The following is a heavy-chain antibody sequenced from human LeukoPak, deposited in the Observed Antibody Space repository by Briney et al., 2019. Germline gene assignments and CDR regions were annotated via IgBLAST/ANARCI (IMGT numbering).Heavy chain of an antibody. CDR2: ISSSGSTI. V-gene: IGHV3-11*01. Sequence: GGSLRLSCAASGFTFSDYYMSWIRQAPGKGLEWGSYISSSGSTIYYADSVKGRFTISRDNAKNSLYLQMNSLRAEDTAVYYCASLAVAGRSAFDIWGQGTMVTVSS. CDR1: GFTFSDYY. J-gene: IGHJ3*02. D-gene: IGHD6-19*01. CDR3: ASLAVAGRSAFDI.